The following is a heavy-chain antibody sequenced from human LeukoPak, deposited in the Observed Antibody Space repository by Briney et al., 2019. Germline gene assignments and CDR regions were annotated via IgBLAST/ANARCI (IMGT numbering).Heavy chain of an antibody. CDR3: TTDQSTVTTYFDY. V-gene: IGHV3-15*07. D-gene: IGHD4-17*01. J-gene: IGHJ4*02. Sequence: GGSLRLSCAASGFAFSDYWMNWVRQAPGKGLEWVGRIKSKTDGGTTDYAAPVKGRFTISRDDSKNTLYLQMNSLKTEDTAVYYCTTDQSTVTTYFDYWGQGTLVTVSS. CDR1: GFAFSDYW. CDR2: IKSKTDGGTT.